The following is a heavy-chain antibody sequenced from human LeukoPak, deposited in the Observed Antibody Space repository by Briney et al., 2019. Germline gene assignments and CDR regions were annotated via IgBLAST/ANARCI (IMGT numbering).Heavy chain of an antibody. CDR3: ARAVTTVTGWFDP. V-gene: IGHV4-59*01. CDR1: GGSISSYY. D-gene: IGHD4-11*01. J-gene: IGHJ5*02. CDR2: IYYSGST. Sequence: PSETLSLTCTVSGGSISSYYWSWIRQPPGKGLEWIGYIYYSGSTNYNPSLKSRVTISVDTSKNQFSLKLSSVTAADTAVYYCARAVTTVTGWFDPWGQGTLVTVSS.